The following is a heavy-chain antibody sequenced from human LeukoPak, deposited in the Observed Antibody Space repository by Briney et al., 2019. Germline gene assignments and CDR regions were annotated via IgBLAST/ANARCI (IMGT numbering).Heavy chain of an antibody. J-gene: IGHJ4*02. D-gene: IGHD1-26*01. Sequence: ASETLSLTCTVSGGSLSGHYWSWIRQPPGKRLEWIGSIYYSGSTYYNPSLKSRVTISVDTSKNQFSLKLSSVTAADTAVYYCAVGATHFDYWGQGTLVTVSS. V-gene: IGHV4-59*05. CDR3: AVGATHFDY. CDR2: IYYSGST. CDR1: GGSLSGHY.